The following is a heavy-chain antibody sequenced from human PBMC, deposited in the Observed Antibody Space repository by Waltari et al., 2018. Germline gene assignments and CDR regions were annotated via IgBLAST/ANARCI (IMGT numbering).Heavy chain of an antibody. CDR1: GFTFSSYS. V-gene: IGHV3-21*01. Sequence: EVQLVESGGGLVKPGGSLRLSCAASGFTFSSYSMNWVRQAPGKGLGWVSSMSSSSSYIYYADSVKGRFTISRDNAKNSLYLQMNSLRAEDTAVYYCARDLDYYYGMDVWGQGTTVTVSS. CDR3: ARDLDYYYGMDV. J-gene: IGHJ6*02. CDR2: MSSSSSYI.